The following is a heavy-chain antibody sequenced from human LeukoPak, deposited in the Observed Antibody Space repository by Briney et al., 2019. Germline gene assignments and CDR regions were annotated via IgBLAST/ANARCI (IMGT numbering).Heavy chain of an antibody. J-gene: IGHJ4*02. D-gene: IGHD5/OR15-5a*01. CDR1: GYTFTGYA. CDR3: ARGGSVSDPPFGY. CDR2: IIPNTGAT. V-gene: IGHV1-2*02. Sequence: ASVKVSCKASGYTFTGYAIHWMRQAPGQGPEWMGWIIPNTGATNYAQKFQGRVTMTRDTSISTAYMELSSLRSDDTAVYYCARGGSVSDPPFGYWGQGTLVTVSS.